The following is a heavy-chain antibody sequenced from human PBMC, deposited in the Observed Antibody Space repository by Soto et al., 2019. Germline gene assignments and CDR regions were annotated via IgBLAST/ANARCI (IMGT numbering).Heavy chain of an antibody. V-gene: IGHV4-31*03. D-gene: IGHD3-10*01. J-gene: IGHJ3*02. CDR1: GGSISSGVYY. CDR3: AKTPRPKRTMVRGVAPDDAFNI. Sequence: PSETLSLTCTVSGGSISSGVYYWSGIRHHPGKGLEWIGYIYYSGITYYNPSLKSRVTISVDTSKNQCSLKLSSVTAADTAVYYCAKTPRPKRTMVRGVAPDDAFNIWGKRTMVTVS. CDR2: IYYSGIT.